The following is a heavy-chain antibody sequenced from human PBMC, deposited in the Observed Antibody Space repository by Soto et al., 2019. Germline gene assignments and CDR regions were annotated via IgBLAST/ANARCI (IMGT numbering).Heavy chain of an antibody. D-gene: IGHD5-12*01. CDR3: ATSRKSGYVYFHY. CDR2: IIPIFGTA. CDR1: GGTFSTYA. Sequence: QVQLVQSGAEVKKPGSPVKVSCKASGGTFSTYAISWVRQAPGQGLEWMGGIIPIFGTANYAQKFQDRVTITADESTSTAYMELSSRRSEDTAVYYCATSRKSGYVYFHYWGQGTLVTVSS. V-gene: IGHV1-69*12. J-gene: IGHJ4*02.